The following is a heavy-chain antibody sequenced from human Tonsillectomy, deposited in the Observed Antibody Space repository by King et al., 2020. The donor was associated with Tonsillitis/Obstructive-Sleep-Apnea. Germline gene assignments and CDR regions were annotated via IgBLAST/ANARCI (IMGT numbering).Heavy chain of an antibody. D-gene: IGHD1-1*01. CDR3: ARGYLSWNDTVYYYYMDV. Sequence: VQLVESGGGVFQPGRSLRLSCAASGFTFSSYAMHWVRQAPGKGLEWVAVISYDGSNKYYADSVKGQFTISRDNSKKTLYLQMNSLRSEDTAVYYCARGYLSWNDTVYYYYMDVWGKGTTVTVSS. V-gene: IGHV3-30*14. J-gene: IGHJ6*03. CDR1: GFTFSSYA. CDR2: ISYDGSNK.